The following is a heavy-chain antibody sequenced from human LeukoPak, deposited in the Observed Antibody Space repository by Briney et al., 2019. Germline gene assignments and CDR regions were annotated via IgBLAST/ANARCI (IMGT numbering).Heavy chain of an antibody. Sequence: SETLSLTCTVSGVSISSYYWTWIRQPPEKGLEWIGYIYYSGSANYNPSLKSRVTISVDTSKNQFSLKLSSVTAADTAVYYCARVSVVTADLDYWGQGTLVTVSS. J-gene: IGHJ4*02. V-gene: IGHV4-59*08. D-gene: IGHD4-23*01. CDR2: IYYSGSA. CDR3: ARVSVVTADLDY. CDR1: GVSISSYY.